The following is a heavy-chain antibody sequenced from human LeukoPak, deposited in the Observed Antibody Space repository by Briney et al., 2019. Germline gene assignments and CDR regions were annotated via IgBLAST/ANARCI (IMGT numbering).Heavy chain of an antibody. CDR3: ARPLFAGSSAYYGMDV. CDR2: LYSGGNT. CDR1: GLTFSSYA. D-gene: IGHD2-21*01. Sequence: GGSLRLSCAASGLTFSSYAMSWVRQAPGKGLEWVSVLYSGGNTYYADSVKGRFIISRDNSKNTLYLQMNSLRAEDTAVYYCARPLFAGSSAYYGMDVWGQGTAVTVSS. J-gene: IGHJ6*02. V-gene: IGHV3-66*04.